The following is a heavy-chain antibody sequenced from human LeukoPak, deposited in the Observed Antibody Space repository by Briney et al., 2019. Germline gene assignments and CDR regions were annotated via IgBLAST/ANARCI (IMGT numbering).Heavy chain of an antibody. D-gene: IGHD3-22*01. J-gene: IGHJ1*01. CDR1: GGSISSGNYY. CDR2: IYTSGST. Sequence: SETLSLTCTVSGGSISSGNYYLSWIRQPAGKGLEWIGRIYTSGSTTYNPSLKSRLTMSVDTSKNQFSLKLSSVAAADTAIYYCASEGRYYDSSGYEYFQHWGQGTLVTVSS. CDR3: ASEGRYYDSSGYEYFQH. V-gene: IGHV4-61*02.